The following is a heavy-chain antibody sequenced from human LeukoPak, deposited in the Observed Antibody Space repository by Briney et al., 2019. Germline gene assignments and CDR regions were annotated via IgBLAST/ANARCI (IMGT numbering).Heavy chain of an antibody. CDR3: ARATIFGGYNWFDP. CDR1: GGSISSGGYS. Sequence: SQTLSLTCAVSGGSISSGGYSWSWIRQPAGKGLEWIGRIYTSGSTNYNPSLKSRVTMSVDTSKNQFSLKLSSVTAADTAVYYCARATIFGGYNWFDPWGQGTLVTVSS. CDR2: IYTSGST. V-gene: IGHV4-61*02. D-gene: IGHD3-3*01. J-gene: IGHJ5*02.